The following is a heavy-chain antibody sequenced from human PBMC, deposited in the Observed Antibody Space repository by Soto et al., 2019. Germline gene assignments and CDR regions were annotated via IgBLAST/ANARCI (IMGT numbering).Heavy chain of an antibody. CDR1: GFSFSNSA. V-gene: IGHV1-58*01. CDR3: VADPARALGY. CDR2: IVVGSGDT. Sequence: VASVKVSCKDSGFSFSNSAVQWVRQARGQRLEWRGWIVVGSGDTNNAQKFQERVTITTDMSTNTAYMELSSLKSDQTAVDYWVADPARALGYWG. J-gene: IGHJ4*01. D-gene: IGHD7-27*01.